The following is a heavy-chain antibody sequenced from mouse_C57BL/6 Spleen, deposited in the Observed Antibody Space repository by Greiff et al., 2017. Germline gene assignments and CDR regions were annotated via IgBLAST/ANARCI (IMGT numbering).Heavy chain of an antibody. D-gene: IGHD1-1*01. V-gene: IGHV1-80*01. CDR3: ARGGYYGSRSSSYFDY. J-gene: IGHJ2*01. CDR2: IYPGDGDT. CDR1: GYAFSSYW. Sequence: VKLMESGAELVKPGASVKISCKASGYAFSSYWMNWVKQRPGKGLEWIGQIYPGDGDTNYNGKFKGKATLTADKSSSTAYMQLSSLTSEDSAVYFCARGGYYGSRSSSYFDYWGQGTTLTVSS.